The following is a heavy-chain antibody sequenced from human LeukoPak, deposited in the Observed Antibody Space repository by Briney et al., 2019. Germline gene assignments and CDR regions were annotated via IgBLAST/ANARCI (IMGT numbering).Heavy chain of an antibody. D-gene: IGHD6-19*01. CDR2: IYYSGST. V-gene: IGHV4-59*08. CDR1: GGSISSYY. Sequence: SETLSLTCTVSGGSISSYYWSWIRQPPGKGLEWIGYIYYSGSTNYNLSLKSRVTISVDTSKNQFSLKLSSVTAADTAVYYCARHSGQWLVPGDAFDIWGQGTMVTVSS. CDR3: ARHSGQWLVPGDAFDI. J-gene: IGHJ3*02.